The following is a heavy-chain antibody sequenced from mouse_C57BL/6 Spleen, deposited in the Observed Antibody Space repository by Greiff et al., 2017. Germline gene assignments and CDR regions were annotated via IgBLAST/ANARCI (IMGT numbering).Heavy chain of an antibody. CDR3: ATNWVDY. CDR1: GYAFSSSW. V-gene: IGHV1-82*01. D-gene: IGHD4-1*01. CDR2: IYPGDGDT. J-gene: IGHJ2*01. Sequence: QVQLQQSGPELVKPGASVKISCKASGYAFSSSWMNWVKQRPGKGLEWIGRIYPGDGDTNYNGKFKGKATLTADKSSSTAYMQLSSLTSEDSAVYFCATNWVDYWGQGTTLTVSS.